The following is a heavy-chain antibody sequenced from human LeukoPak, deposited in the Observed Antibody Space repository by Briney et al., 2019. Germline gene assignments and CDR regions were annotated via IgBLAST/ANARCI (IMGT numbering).Heavy chain of an antibody. J-gene: IGHJ4*02. CDR1: GFTFEDHG. Sequence: RTGGSLRLSCATSGFTFEDHGLSWVRQAPGKGLEWVSGINWNSGSKRYAASVKGRFTISRDNSKNTLYLQMNSLRDEDTVVFYCAKVSGSGSFDFLYYFDYWGQGTLVTVSS. CDR3: AKVSGSGSFDFLYYFDY. CDR2: INWNSGSK. D-gene: IGHD3-10*01. V-gene: IGHV3-20*04.